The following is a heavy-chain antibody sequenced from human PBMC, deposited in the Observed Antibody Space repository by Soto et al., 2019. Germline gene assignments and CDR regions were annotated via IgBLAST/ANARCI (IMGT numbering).Heavy chain of an antibody. CDR3: TTDSYSTIIIVRFDY. D-gene: IGHD3-22*01. CDR2: IKSKTDGGTT. J-gene: IGHJ4*01. V-gene: IGHV3-15*07. Sequence: PGGSLRLSCAAAGCTFTNAWRNWVRQATGKGLEWVGRIKSKTDGGTTDYAEPVKGRFAISRDDSNNMVYLQMNSLKIEDTAVYYCTTDSYSTIIIVRFDYWGHGTLVTVS. CDR1: GCTFTNAW.